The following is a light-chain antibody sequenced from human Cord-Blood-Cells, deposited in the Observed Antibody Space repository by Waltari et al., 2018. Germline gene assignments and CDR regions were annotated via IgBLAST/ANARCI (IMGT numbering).Light chain of an antibody. Sequence: DIQITQSPSSRSASVGDRVTITCRASQGIGNSLAWYQHKPGKVPKLLIYAASTLQSVVPSRFSGSGSGTDFTLTISSLQPEDVATYYCQKYNSAPPPFGQGTKVEI. J-gene: IGKJ1*01. CDR1: QGIGNS. V-gene: IGKV1-27*01. CDR2: AAS. CDR3: QKYNSAPPP.